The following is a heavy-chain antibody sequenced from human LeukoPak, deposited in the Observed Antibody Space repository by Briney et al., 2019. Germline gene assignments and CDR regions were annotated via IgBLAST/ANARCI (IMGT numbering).Heavy chain of an antibody. CDR1: GGSISSYY. J-gene: IGHJ2*01. Sequence: PSETLSLTCTVSGGSISSYYWSWIRQPPGKGLEWIGYIYYSGSTNYNPSLKSRVTISVDTSKNQFSLKLSSVTAADTAVYYCARVWTMVRGVPLWYFDLWGRGTLVTVSS. V-gene: IGHV4-59*08. CDR2: IYYSGST. D-gene: IGHD3-10*01. CDR3: ARVWTMVRGVPLWYFDL.